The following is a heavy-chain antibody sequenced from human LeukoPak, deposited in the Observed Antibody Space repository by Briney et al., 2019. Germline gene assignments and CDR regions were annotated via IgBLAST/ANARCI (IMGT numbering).Heavy chain of an antibody. CDR1: GFTFSSYS. D-gene: IGHD6-13*01. V-gene: IGHV3-48*01. CDR3: ARGLQQQLVAGLGSSGYMDV. J-gene: IGHJ6*03. CDR2: ISSSSSTI. Sequence: PGGSLRLSCAASGFTFSSYSMNWVRQAPGKGLEWVSYISSSSSTIYYADSVKGRFTISRDNAKNSLYLQMNSLRAEDTAVYYCARGLQQQLVAGLGSSGYMDVWGKGTAVTVSS.